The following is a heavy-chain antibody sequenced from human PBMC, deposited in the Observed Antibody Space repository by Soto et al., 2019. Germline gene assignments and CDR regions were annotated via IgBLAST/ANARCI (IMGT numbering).Heavy chain of an antibody. CDR1: GYDFTTYG. Sequence: QVHLVQSGAEVKKPGASVQVSCKGSGYDFTTYGITWVRQAPGQGLEWMAWISAHNGNTDYAQKLQGRVTVTRDTSTSTAYMELRSLRSDDTAMYYGARGRYGDYWGQGALVTVSS. CDR2: ISAHNGNT. V-gene: IGHV1-18*01. CDR3: ARGRYGDY. J-gene: IGHJ4*02. D-gene: IGHD1-1*01.